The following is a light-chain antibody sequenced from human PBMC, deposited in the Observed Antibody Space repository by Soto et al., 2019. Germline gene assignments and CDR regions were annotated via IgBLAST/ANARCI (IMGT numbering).Light chain of an antibody. J-gene: IGKJ1*01. CDR3: QQFFHAPT. CDR1: QSVLFVSNNKNF. V-gene: IGKV4-1*01. Sequence: VLTQSPDSLAVSLGGRATIHCRSNQSVLFVSNNKNFLAWYQQKPGQPPKLFLNWASTRESGVPDRFIGGGSGTEFTLTISSLHAEDVAVYYCQQFFHAPTFGQGTKVDI. CDR2: WAS.